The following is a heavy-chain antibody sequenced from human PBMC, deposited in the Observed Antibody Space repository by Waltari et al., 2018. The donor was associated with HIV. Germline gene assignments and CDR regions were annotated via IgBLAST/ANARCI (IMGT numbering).Heavy chain of an antibody. D-gene: IGHD3-22*01. CDR1: GDSVSSNSAA. CDR3: ARGAGAIHYDSSGYYRIFDY. CDR2: TYYRSKWYN. J-gene: IGHJ4*02. Sequence: QVQLQQSGPGLVKPSQTLSLTCAISGDSVSSNSAAWNWIRPSPSRGLEWLGRTYYRSKWYNDYAVSVKSRITINPDTSKNQFSLQLNSVTPEDTAVYYCARGAGAIHYDSSGYYRIFDYWGQGTLVTVSS. V-gene: IGHV6-1*01.